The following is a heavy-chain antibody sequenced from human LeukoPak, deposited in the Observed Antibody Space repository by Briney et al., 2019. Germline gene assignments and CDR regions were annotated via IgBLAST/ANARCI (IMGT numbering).Heavy chain of an antibody. CDR2: IYYSGST. J-gene: IGHJ2*01. CDR3: ARFRGPWYFDL. Sequence: SETLSLTCTVSGGSISSYYWSWIRQPPGKGLEWIGYIYYSGSTNYNPSLKSRVTISVDTSKNQFSLKLSSVTAADTAVYYCARFRGPWYFDLWGRGTLVTVCS. V-gene: IGHV4-59*01. CDR1: GGSISSYY. D-gene: IGHD3-10*01.